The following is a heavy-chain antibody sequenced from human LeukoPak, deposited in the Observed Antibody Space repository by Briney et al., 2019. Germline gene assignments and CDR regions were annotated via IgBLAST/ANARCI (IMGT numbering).Heavy chain of an antibody. CDR2: ISGSGGST. D-gene: IGHD3-10*01. V-gene: IGHV3-23*01. J-gene: IGHJ6*02. CDR3: ARCYTYGTTWFGGLDV. CDR1: GFTFSSYA. Sequence: PGGSLRLSCAASGFTFSSYAMSWVRQAPGKGLEWASAISGSGGSTYYADSVKGRFTISRDSSKNTLYLQMNSLRAEDTAVYYCARCYTYGTTWFGGLDVWGQGTTVTVSS.